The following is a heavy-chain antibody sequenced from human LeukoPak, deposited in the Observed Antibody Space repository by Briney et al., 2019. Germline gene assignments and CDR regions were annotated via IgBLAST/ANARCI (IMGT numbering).Heavy chain of an antibody. CDR1: GGSTSSYY. CDR3: ARENLDSSGYYYYYGMDV. CDR2: IYYSGST. J-gene: IGHJ6*02. D-gene: IGHD3-22*01. Sequence: SETLSLTCTVSGGSTSSYYWSWIRQPPGKGLEWIGYIYYSGSTNYNPSLKSRVTISVDTSKNQFSLKLSSVTAADTAVYYCARENLDSSGYYYYYGMDVWGQGTTVTVSS. V-gene: IGHV4-59*01.